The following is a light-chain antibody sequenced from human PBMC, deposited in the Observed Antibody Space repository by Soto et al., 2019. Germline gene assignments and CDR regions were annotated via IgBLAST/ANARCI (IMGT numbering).Light chain of an antibody. CDR3: SSYTGSSTRV. Sequence: QSALTQPASVSGSHGQSITLSCTGTSSEVGGYNYVSWYQQHPGKATKLMIYDVSNRPAGDSNRFSGSKSGSTASLTISGLQAEDEADYYFSSYTGSSTRVFGTGTKLTVL. CDR1: SSEVGGYNY. J-gene: IGLJ1*01. CDR2: DVS. V-gene: IGLV2-14*01.